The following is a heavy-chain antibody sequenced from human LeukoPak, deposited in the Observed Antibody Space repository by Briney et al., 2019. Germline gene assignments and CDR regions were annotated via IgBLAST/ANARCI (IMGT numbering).Heavy chain of an antibody. CDR2: IDFSGST. CDR3: ARITRGAYLDYPPDY. V-gene: IGHV4-59*01. Sequence: PGGSLRLSCAASGFTFSDYYMTWIRQAPGKGLEWIGYIDFSGSTNYNPSLKSRVTISVDTSKNQFSLKLSSVTAADTAMYYCARITRGAYLDYPPDYWGQGTLVTVSS. D-gene: IGHD3-9*01. CDR1: GFTFSDYY. J-gene: IGHJ4*02.